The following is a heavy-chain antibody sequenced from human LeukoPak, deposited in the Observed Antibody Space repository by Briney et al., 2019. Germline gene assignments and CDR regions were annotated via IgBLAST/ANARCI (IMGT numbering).Heavy chain of an antibody. D-gene: IGHD6-13*01. J-gene: IGHJ4*02. CDR3: TKKGSRIAAAGPYFDY. CDR2: ISSSSSYR. CDR1: GFNFSSYS. V-gene: IGHV3-21*01. Sequence: GGSLRLSCGVSGFNFSSYSMNWVRQAPGKGLEWVSSISSSSSYRYYADSMKGRFTISRDNAKNSLYLQMNSLRAEDTAVYYCTKKGSRIAAAGPYFDYWGQGTLVTVSS.